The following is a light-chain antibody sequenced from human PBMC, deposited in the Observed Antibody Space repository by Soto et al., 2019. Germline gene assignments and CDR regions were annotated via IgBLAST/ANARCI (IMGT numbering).Light chain of an antibody. Sequence: QSALTQPPSASGSPGQSVTISCTGTSSDVGGYNYVSWYQQYPGKAPKIMIYEVSERPSGVPVRFSGSKSGNTASLTVSGLQAEDEADYYCSSYAGTNPVVFGGGTKLTVL. V-gene: IGLV2-8*01. CDR2: EVS. J-gene: IGLJ2*01. CDR3: SSYAGTNPVV. CDR1: SSDVGGYNY.